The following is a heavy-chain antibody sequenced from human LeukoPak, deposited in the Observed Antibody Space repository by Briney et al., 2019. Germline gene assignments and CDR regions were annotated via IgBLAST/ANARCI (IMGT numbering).Heavy chain of an antibody. CDR1: GYTFTSYD. J-gene: IGHJ4*02. V-gene: IGHV1-8*01. CDR2: MNPNSGNT. D-gene: IGHD3-10*01. Sequence: ASVKVSCKASGYTFTSYDINWVRQATGQGLEWMGWMNPNSGNTGYAQKFQGRVTMTRNTSISTAYMELSSLRSEDTAVYYCASSYYGSGSRPSYFDYWGQGTLVTVSS. CDR3: ASSYYGSGSRPSYFDY.